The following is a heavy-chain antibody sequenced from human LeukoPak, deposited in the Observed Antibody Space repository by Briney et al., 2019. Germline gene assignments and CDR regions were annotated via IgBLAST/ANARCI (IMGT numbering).Heavy chain of an antibody. CDR2: IIPIFGTA. Sequence: ASVKVSCKASGGTFSSYAISWVRQAPGQGLEWMGGIIPIFGTANYAQKFQGRVTITADESTSTAYMELSSLRSEDTAVYYCARALEHSGYDVGGIDYWGQGTLVTVSS. CDR3: ARALEHSGYDVGGIDY. J-gene: IGHJ4*02. D-gene: IGHD5-12*01. CDR1: GGTFSSYA. V-gene: IGHV1-69*13.